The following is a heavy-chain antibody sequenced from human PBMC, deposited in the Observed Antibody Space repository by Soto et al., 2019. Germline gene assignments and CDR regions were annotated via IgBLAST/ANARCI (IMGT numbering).Heavy chain of an antibody. D-gene: IGHD3-10*01. Sequence: QVQQVQSGAEVKKPGSSVKVSCKASGGTFSSYAISWVRQAPGQGLEWMGGIIPIFGTANYAQKFQGRVTITADESTSTAYMELSSLRSEDTAVYYCARWYYYGSGSQDSYYYYGMDVWGQGTTVTVSS. CDR2: IIPIFGTA. V-gene: IGHV1-69*01. CDR1: GGTFSSYA. J-gene: IGHJ6*02. CDR3: ARWYYYGSGSQDSYYYYGMDV.